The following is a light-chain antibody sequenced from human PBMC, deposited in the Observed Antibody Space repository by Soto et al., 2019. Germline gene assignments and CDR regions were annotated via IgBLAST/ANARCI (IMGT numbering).Light chain of an antibody. CDR2: EVN. J-gene: IGLJ3*02. Sequence: QSALTQPRSVSGSPGQSVTISCTATSRDVGDSRHVSWYQQHPGKAPKLMIYEVNNRPSGVSNRFSGSKSGNTASLTISGLQAEDEADYYCSSSRGSLTLVFGGGTKLTVL. CDR3: SSSRGSLTLV. V-gene: IGLV2-11*01. CDR1: SRDVGDSRH.